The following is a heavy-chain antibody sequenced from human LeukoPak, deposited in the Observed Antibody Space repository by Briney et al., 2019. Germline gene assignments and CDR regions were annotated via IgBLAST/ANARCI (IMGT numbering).Heavy chain of an antibody. CDR2: MYSGGST. CDR3: ARVNSPFVSGWYFDF. D-gene: IGHD6-19*01. Sequence: PGGSLRLSCAASGFTVSSNYMNWVRQAPGKGLEWVSDMYSGGSTNYRDSVKGRFTISRDKSKNMLYLKMNSMSAEDTAVYYCARVNSPFVSGWYFDFWGQGTLVTVSS. J-gene: IGHJ4*02. V-gene: IGHV3-66*01. CDR1: GFTVSSNY.